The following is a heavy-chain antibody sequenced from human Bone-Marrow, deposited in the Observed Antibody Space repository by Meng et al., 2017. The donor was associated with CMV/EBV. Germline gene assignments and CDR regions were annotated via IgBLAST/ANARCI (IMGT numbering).Heavy chain of an antibody. J-gene: IGHJ4*02. CDR3: ARVPVDTTFFIQEYYFDY. D-gene: IGHD3-3*01. V-gene: IGHV3-52*01. Sequence: GESLKISCAASGFTFNNSWMHWVCRAPEKGLEWVADMKCGGSEKYYVDSVKGRFTISRDNAKNSLYLQMNSLRVDDTAVYYCARVPVDTTFFIQEYYFDYWGQGTLVTVSS. CDR2: MKCGGSEK. CDR1: GFTFNNSW.